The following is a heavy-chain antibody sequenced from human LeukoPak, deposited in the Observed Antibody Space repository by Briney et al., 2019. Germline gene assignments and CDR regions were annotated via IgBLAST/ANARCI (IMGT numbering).Heavy chain of an antibody. D-gene: IGHD1-14*01. V-gene: IGHV4-61*02. Sequence: SQTLSLSCTLSGDSITATGTYYWSWIRQPAGKGLEWIGRIYTSGSTLYNPSFQSRVTVSVDTSKTRFYLNLNSVTAADTAVYYCSRETVSGSRFDPWGQGTLVTVSS. CDR3: SRETVSGSRFDP. J-gene: IGHJ5*02. CDR1: GDSITATGTYY. CDR2: IYTSGST.